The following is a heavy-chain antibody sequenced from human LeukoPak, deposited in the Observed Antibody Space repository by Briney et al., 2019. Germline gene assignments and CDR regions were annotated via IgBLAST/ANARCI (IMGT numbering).Heavy chain of an antibody. D-gene: IGHD5-18*01. CDR2: ISSGSSYI. Sequence: GGSLRLSCAASGFTFSRYNMNWVRQAPGKGLEWVSSISSGSSYIYYADSVKGRFTISRDNAKTSLYLQMNSLRAEDTAVYYCARDLSGIAGYTYGRGIDYWGQGTLVTVSS. CDR3: ARDLSGIAGYTYGRGIDY. J-gene: IGHJ4*02. V-gene: IGHV3-21*01. CDR1: GFTFSRYN.